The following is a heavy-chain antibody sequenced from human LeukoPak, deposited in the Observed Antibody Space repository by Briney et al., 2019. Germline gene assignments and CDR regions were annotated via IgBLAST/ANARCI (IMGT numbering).Heavy chain of an antibody. CDR1: GFTFSSYA. CDR3: ARGGGGPKIVVVVAAGWMHAFDI. D-gene: IGHD2-15*01. J-gene: IGHJ3*02. V-gene: IGHV3-30*04. Sequence: PGGSLRLSCAASGFTFSSYAMHWVRQAPGKGLEWVAVISYDGSNKYYADSVKGRFTISRDNSKNTLYLQMNSLRAEDTAVYYCARGGGGPKIVVVVAAGWMHAFDIWGQGTMVTVSS. CDR2: ISYDGSNK.